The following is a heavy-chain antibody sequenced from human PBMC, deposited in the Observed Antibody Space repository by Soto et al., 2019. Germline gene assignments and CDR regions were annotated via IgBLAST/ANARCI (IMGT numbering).Heavy chain of an antibody. Sequence: QVQLQQWGAGLLKPSETLSLTCAVYGGSFSGYYWSWIRQPPGKGLEWIGEINHSGSTNYNPSLKSRVTISVDTSKNQFSLKLSSVTAADTAVYYCASSWQGGYCSGGSRFGDYWGQGTLVTVSS. V-gene: IGHV4-34*01. CDR3: ASSWQGGYCSGGSRFGDY. CDR1: GGSFSGYY. D-gene: IGHD2-15*01. CDR2: INHSGST. J-gene: IGHJ4*02.